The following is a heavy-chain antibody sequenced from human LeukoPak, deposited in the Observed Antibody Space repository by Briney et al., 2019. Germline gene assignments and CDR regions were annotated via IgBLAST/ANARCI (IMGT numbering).Heavy chain of an antibody. V-gene: IGHV3-30-3*01. D-gene: IGHD6-6*01. J-gene: IGHJ4*02. Sequence: GGSLRLSCAASGFTFSSYWMHWVRQAPGKGLEWVAVISYDGSNKYYADSVKGRFTISRDNSKNTLYLQMNSLRAEDTAVYYCAREVELVRYFDYWGQGTLVTVSS. CDR2: ISYDGSNK. CDR1: GFTFSSYW. CDR3: AREVELVRYFDY.